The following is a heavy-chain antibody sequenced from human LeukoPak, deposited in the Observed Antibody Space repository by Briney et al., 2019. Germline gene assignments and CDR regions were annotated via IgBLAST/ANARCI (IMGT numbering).Heavy chain of an antibody. D-gene: IGHD6-13*01. Sequence: GGSLRLSCATSGFTFSSNWMSWVRQSPGKGLDWVANIKPDGSGKYYADSVKGRFTVSRDNPKNSLYLQMNSLTVENTAVYYCARANNSSWHNWGQGTLVTVSS. V-gene: IGHV3-7*01. CDR1: GFTFSSNW. CDR2: IKPDGSGK. CDR3: ARANNSSWHN. J-gene: IGHJ4*02.